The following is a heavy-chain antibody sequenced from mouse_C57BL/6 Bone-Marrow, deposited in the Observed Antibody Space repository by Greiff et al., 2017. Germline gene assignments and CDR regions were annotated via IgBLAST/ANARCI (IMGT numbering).Heavy chain of an antibody. J-gene: IGHJ2*01. CDR3: GRGNY. V-gene: IGHV1-81*01. Sequence: QVQLQQSGAELARPGASVKLSCKASGYTFTSYGISWVKQRTGQGLAWIGAIYPRSGNTYYNEKFKGKATLTADKSSSTAYMELRSLASEDSGVYFGGRGNYWGQGTTLTVSS. CDR1: GYTFTSYG. CDR2: IYPRSGNT.